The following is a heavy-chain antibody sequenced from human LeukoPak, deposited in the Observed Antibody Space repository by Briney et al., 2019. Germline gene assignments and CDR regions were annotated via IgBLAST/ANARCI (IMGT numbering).Heavy chain of an antibody. D-gene: IGHD1-26*01. Sequence: GGSLRLSCAVSGFTFRNYAMSWVRQAPGKGLEWVSSVTGTGDSTYYADSVKDRFTISRDNSKSTLYLQMNSMRGEDTAVYYCAKDGDSGTCFRDSSSDYWGQGTLVTVSS. CDR2: VTGTGDST. CDR3: AKDGDSGTCFRDSSSDY. V-gene: IGHV3-23*01. CDR1: GFTFRNYA. J-gene: IGHJ4*02.